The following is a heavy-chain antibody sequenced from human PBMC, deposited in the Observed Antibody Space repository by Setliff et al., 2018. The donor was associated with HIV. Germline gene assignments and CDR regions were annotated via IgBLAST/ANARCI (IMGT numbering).Heavy chain of an antibody. V-gene: IGHV3-7*03. CDR1: GFIFSNSW. J-gene: IGHJ3*02. CDR2: IKGDGSEQ. D-gene: IGHD3-9*01. CDR3: ARDPYNTVTVNFGAFDI. Sequence: LRLSCAASGFIFSNSWMTWVRQAPGKGLEWVANIKGDGSEQYYVASVKGRFTISRNNFKNSLYLQMTSLRVEDTAVYYCARDPYNTVTVNFGAFDIWGQGTMVTVSS.